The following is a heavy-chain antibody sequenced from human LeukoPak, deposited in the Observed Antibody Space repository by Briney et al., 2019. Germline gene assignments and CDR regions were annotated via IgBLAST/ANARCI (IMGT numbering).Heavy chain of an antibody. CDR3: ARIFGTGTLDY. V-gene: IGHV4-39*01. Sequence: PSETLSLTCTVSGGSISSSSYYWGWIRQPPGKGLEWIGSIYYSGSTYYNPSLKSRVTISVDTSKNQSSLKLSSVTAADTAVYYCARIFGTGTLDYWGQGTLVTVSS. CDR1: GGSISSSSYY. J-gene: IGHJ4*02. CDR2: IYYSGST. D-gene: IGHD3/OR15-3a*01.